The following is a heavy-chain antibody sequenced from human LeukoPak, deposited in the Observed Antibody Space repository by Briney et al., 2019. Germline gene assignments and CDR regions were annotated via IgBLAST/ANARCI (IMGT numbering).Heavy chain of an antibody. CDR1: GYTFSSHG. Sequence: GGSLRLSCATSGYTFSSHGLHWVRQAPGKGLECVASIRHDGGDKYYSESVKGRFTISKDNTKNRLFLYMNSLRPEDTAVYYCVRWSGTYPLYYLDYWGQGTLVTVSS. D-gene: IGHD1-26*01. J-gene: IGHJ4*02. V-gene: IGHV3-30*02. CDR3: VRWSGTYPLYYLDY. CDR2: IRHDGGDK.